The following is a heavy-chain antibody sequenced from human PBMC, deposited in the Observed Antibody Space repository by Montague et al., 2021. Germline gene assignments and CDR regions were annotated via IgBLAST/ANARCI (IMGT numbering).Heavy chain of an antibody. J-gene: IGHJ6*02. D-gene: IGHD5/OR15-5a*01. Sequence: SETLSLTCTVSGGSISSSSYYWGWIRQPPGKGLEWIGSIYYSGSTYYNPSLKSRVTISVDTSKDQFSLKLSSVTAADTAVYYCARHPHSVYYYYYYGMDVWGQGTMVTVSS. CDR2: IYYSGST. V-gene: IGHV4-39*01. CDR1: GGSISSSSYY. CDR3: ARHPHSVYYYYYYGMDV.